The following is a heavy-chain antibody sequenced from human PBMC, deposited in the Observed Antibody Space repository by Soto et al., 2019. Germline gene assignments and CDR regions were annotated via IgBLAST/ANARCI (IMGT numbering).Heavy chain of an antibody. CDR2: INYSGTT. Sequence: PSDTLSLGSAVSGGLISITGDYGSLIRQPPGKGLEWIGSINYSGTTYYNPSLNTRVTVSVDTSKNHFALTLSSVTAADTAVYFCARRGIVAGTYWSGPWGQGSLVTGFS. CDR1: GGLISITGDY. J-gene: IGHJ5*02. V-gene: IGHV4-39*02. CDR3: ARRGIVAGTYWSGP. D-gene: IGHD3-10*01.